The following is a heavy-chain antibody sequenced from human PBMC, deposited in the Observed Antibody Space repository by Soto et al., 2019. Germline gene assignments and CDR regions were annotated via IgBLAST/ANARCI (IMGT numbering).Heavy chain of an antibody. CDR1: GYTFTSYN. Sequence: QVQLVQSGAEVKKPGASVKFSCKASGYTFTSYNIAWVRQAPGQGLEWMGWISGHNGNRKYAQKLQGRVTMTTDTSTSTAYMDLRSLRSDDTAVYYCARDHGGGITFEWGQGTLVTVSS. CDR3: ARDHGGGITFE. V-gene: IGHV1-18*01. D-gene: IGHD3-16*01. J-gene: IGHJ4*02. CDR2: ISGHNGNR.